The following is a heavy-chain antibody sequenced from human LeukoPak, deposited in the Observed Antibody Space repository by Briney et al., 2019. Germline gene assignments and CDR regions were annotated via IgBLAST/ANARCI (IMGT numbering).Heavy chain of an antibody. Sequence: ASVKVSCKASGGTFSSYAISWVRQATGQGLEWMGWMNPNSGNTGYAQKFQGRVTMTRNTSISTAYMELSSLRSEDTAVYYCARGPPGVGATGDNFGDIWGQGTMVTVSS. CDR3: ARGPPGVGATGDNFGDI. D-gene: IGHD1-26*01. V-gene: IGHV1-8*02. J-gene: IGHJ3*02. CDR1: GGTFSSYA. CDR2: MNPNSGNT.